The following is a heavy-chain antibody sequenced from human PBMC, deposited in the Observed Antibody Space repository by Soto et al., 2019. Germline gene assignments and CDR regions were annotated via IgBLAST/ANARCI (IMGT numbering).Heavy chain of an antibody. V-gene: IGHV3-23*01. CDR3: ANLTAA. CDR2: ITSSGGGT. Sequence: EVEVLESGGGLVQPGGSLRLSCAASGFTFSAYVMSWVRQAPGKGLEWVSSITSSGGGTYYADSVKGRFTVSRDNSKNTVYLQMNSLRAEDTAVYYCANLTAAWGQGTLVTVSS. CDR1: GFTFSAYV. J-gene: IGHJ4*02. D-gene: IGHD6-13*01.